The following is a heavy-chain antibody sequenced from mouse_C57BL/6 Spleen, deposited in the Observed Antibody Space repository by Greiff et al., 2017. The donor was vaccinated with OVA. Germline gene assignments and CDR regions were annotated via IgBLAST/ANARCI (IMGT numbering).Heavy chain of an antibody. V-gene: IGHV1-82*01. Sequence: QVQLQQSGPELVKPGASVKISCKASGYAFSSSWMNWVKQRPGKGLEWIGRIYPGDGDTNYNGKFKGKATLTADKSSSTAYMQLSSLTSEDSAVYFCARYTTAYWYFDVWGTGTTVTVSS. CDR2: IYPGDGDT. D-gene: IGHD1-2*01. CDR1: GYAFSSSW. CDR3: ARYTTAYWYFDV. J-gene: IGHJ1*03.